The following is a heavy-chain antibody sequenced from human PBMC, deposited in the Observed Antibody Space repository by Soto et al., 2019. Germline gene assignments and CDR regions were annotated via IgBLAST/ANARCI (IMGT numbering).Heavy chain of an antibody. J-gene: IGHJ4*02. V-gene: IGHV3-13*01. CDR1: GFTFSSYD. CDR3: ARGLGIPYYYGSGSYHPYDY. CDR2: IGTAGDT. D-gene: IGHD3-10*01. Sequence: EVQLVESGGGLVQPGGSLRLSCAASGFTFSSYDMHWVRQATGKGLEWVSAIGTAGDTYYPGSVKGRFTISSENAKNSLYLQMNSLRAGDTAVYYCARGLGIPYYYGSGSYHPYDYWGQGTLVTVSS.